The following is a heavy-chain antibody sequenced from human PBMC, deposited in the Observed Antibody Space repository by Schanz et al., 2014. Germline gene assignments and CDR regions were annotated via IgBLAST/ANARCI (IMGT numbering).Heavy chain of an antibody. CDR2: INGGGETT. CDR3: ARGNYGMDV. Sequence: QVHLVESGGGLVKPGGSLRLSYAASGFTFSDYYMTWIRQAPGKGLEWVSYINGGGETTYYADSVRGRFTISRDNAKNSLFLQMNSLRAEDTAKYYCARGNYGMDVWGQGTTVTVSS. CDR1: GFTFSDYY. V-gene: IGHV3-11*01. J-gene: IGHJ6*02.